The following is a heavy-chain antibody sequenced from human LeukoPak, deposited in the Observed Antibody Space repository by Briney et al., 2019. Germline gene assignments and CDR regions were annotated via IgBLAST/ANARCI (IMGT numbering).Heavy chain of an antibody. J-gene: IGHJ4*02. V-gene: IGHV3-23*01. Sequence: GGSLRLSCAAPGITFSSYAMSWVRQAPGKGLEWVSAISGSGGSTYYADSVKGRFTISRDNSKNTLYLQMNSLRAEDTAVYYCAKSRITMVRGVITNFDYWGQGTLVTVSS. CDR2: ISGSGGST. CDR1: GITFSSYA. D-gene: IGHD3-10*01. CDR3: AKSRITMVRGVITNFDY.